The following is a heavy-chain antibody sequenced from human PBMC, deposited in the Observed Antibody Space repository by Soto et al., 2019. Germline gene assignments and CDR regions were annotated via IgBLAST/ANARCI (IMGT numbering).Heavy chain of an antibody. J-gene: IGHJ6*02. CDR1: GFTFSSYG. CDR3: AKAHCSSTSCYPTYYSYTTDV. V-gene: IGHV3-30*18. D-gene: IGHD2-2*01. Sequence: QVQLVESGGGVVQPGRSLRLSCTASGFTFSSYGMHWVRQAPGKGLEWVAVISDDGSNNYHADSVKGRFTISRDNSKNTLYLQMNSLRPEDTAVYYCAKAHCSSTSCYPTYYSYTTDVWGQGTTVTVS. CDR2: ISDDGSNN.